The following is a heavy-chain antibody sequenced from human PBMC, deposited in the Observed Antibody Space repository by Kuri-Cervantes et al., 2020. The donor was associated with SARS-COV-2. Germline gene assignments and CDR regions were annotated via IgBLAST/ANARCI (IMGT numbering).Heavy chain of an antibody. V-gene: IGHV1-8*01. D-gene: IGHD3-16*02. CDR2: MNPNSGNT. CDR3: ARPSEWGSYRL. J-gene: IGHJ4*02. CDR1: GYTFPSYD. Sequence: ASVTVSRKASGYTFPSYDINWVRQATGQGLEWMGWMNPNSGNTGYAQKFQGRVTMTRNTSISTAYLELSSLRSEDTAVYYCARPSEWGSYRLWGQGTLVTVSS.